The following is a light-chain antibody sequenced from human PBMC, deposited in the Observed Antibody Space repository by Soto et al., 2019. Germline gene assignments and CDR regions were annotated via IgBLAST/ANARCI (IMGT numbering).Light chain of an antibody. Sequence: QSALTQPASVSGSPGQSITISCTGTSSDVGGYNYVSWYQQHPGKAPKLIIYEVSNRPSGVSNRFSGSKSSNTASLTISGLQAEDEAEYYCSSYTSSSTLYVFGIGTKVTVL. J-gene: IGLJ1*01. CDR2: EVS. CDR1: SSDVGGYNY. CDR3: SSYTSSSTLYV. V-gene: IGLV2-14*01.